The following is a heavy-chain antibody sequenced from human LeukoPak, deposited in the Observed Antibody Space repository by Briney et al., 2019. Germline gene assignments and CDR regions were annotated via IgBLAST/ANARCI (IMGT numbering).Heavy chain of an antibody. J-gene: IGHJ3*02. CDR2: INPNSGGT. V-gene: IGHV1-2*04. Sequence: ASVKVSCKASGYTFTSYYMHWVRQAPGQGLEWMGWINPNSGGTNYAQKFQGWVTMTRDTSISTAYMELSKLRSDDTAVYYCARGLDGTAVAGTDAFDIWGQGTMVTVSS. D-gene: IGHD6-19*01. CDR3: ARGLDGTAVAGTDAFDI. CDR1: GYTFTSYY.